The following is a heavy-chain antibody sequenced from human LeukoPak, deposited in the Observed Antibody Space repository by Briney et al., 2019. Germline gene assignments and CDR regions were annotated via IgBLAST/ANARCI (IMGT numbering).Heavy chain of an antibody. CDR2: IDGSGTTK. D-gene: IGHD3-10*01. CDR1: GFTFSSYE. V-gene: IGHV3-48*03. CDR3: TRDGGAGMHDSFGY. J-gene: IGHJ4*02. Sequence: PGGSLRLSCSASGFTFSSYETTWVRQAPGKGLEWVSYIDGSGTTKYYADSVRGRLTISRDNPKNSLYLQMNSLRAEDTAVYYCTRDGGAGMHDSFGYWGQGTLVTVSS.